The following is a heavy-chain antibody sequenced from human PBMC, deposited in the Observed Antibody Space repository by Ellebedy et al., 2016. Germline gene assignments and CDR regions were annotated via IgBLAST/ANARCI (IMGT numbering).Heavy chain of an antibody. CDR3: ARGNEIPGPEPLDN. V-gene: IGHV3-48*01. Sequence: GESLKISCVGSGFSFNDFSMNWVRQAPGKGLEWVAYISYTSNTIAYADSVKGRFTISRDNSKNTLYLQMNNLRAEDTALYYCARGNEIPGPEPLDNWGQGTLVTVSS. D-gene: IGHD1-14*01. CDR1: GFSFNDFS. J-gene: IGHJ4*02. CDR2: ISYTSNTI.